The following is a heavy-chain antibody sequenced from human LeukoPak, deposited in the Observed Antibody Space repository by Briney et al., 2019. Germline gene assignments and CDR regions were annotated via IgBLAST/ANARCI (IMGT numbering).Heavy chain of an antibody. D-gene: IGHD6-13*01. CDR2: INYSGST. J-gene: IGHJ4*02. Sequence: PGGSLRLSCAPSGFTFSSYNLNWVRQPPGKGLEWIGSINYSGSTYYNPSLKSRVTISVETSKNQFSLKLSSVTAADTAVYFCARRSLYSTSWYGPLDYWGQGTLVTVSS. CDR1: GFTFSSYN. CDR3: ARRSLYSTSWYGPLDY. V-gene: IGHV4-39*01.